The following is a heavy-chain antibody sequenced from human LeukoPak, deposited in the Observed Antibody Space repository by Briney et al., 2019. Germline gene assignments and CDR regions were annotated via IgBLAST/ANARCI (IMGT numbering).Heavy chain of an antibody. CDR3: ARRNSNSGWYRDDY. CDR2: IYDSGST. D-gene: IGHD6-19*01. CDR1: GGSIGSDY. Sequence: SETLPLTCTVSGGSIGSDYWSWIRQPPGKGLEGMGYIYDSGSTKYNPSLRSRVTISVDTSKNQFSLQLTSVTAADTAVYYCARRNSNSGWYRDDYWGQGTLVTVSS. V-gene: IGHV4-59*08. J-gene: IGHJ4*02.